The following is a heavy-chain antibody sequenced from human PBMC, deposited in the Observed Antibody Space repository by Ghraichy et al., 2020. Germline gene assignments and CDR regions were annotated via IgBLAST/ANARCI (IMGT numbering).Heavy chain of an antibody. V-gene: IGHV3-30-3*01. CDR1: GFTFSSYA. CDR3: ARDGGMLFGAFDI. J-gene: IGHJ3*02. D-gene: IGHD2-8*01. CDR2: ISYDGSNK. Sequence: GGSLRLSCAASGFTFSSYAMHWVRQAPGKGLEWVAVISYDGSNKYYADSVEGRFTISRDNSKNTLYLQMNSLRAEDTAVYYCARDGGMLFGAFDIWGQGTMVTVSS.